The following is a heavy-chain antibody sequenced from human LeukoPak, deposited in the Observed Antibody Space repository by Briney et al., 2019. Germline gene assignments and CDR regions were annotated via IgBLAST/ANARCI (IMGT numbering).Heavy chain of an antibody. V-gene: IGHV1-18*01. CDR1: GYTFTSYG. CDR2: ISAYNGNT. CDR3: ARDFGDIVATISVGFDP. Sequence: ASVKVSCKASGYTFTSYGISWVRQAPGQGLEWMGWISAYNGNTNYAQKPQGRVTMTTDTSTSTAYMELRSLRSDDTAVYYCARDFGDIVATISVGFDPWGQGTLVTVSS. D-gene: IGHD5-12*01. J-gene: IGHJ5*02.